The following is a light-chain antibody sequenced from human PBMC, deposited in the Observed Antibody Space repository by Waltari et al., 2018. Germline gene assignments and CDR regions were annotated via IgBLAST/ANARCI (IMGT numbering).Light chain of an antibody. CDR2: HAS. Sequence: EIVLTQSPGTLSLSPGERATLSCRASQSVGKYLAWYQQKPGQAPRLLLYHASNRATGIPDRVSGSGSGTDFSLTISRLEPEDFAIYFCQKYDSLPATFGQGTKVEIK. V-gene: IGKV3-20*01. CDR1: QSVGKY. J-gene: IGKJ1*01. CDR3: QKYDSLPAT.